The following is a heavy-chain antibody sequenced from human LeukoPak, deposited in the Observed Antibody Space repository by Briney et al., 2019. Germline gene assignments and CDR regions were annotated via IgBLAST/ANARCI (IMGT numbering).Heavy chain of an antibody. CDR3: AKQDGYYDSSGYYYYFDY. V-gene: IGHV3-30*18. CDR2: ISYDGSNK. D-gene: IGHD3-22*01. Sequence: PGRSLRLSCAASGFTFSSYGMHWVRQAPGKGLEWVAVISYDGSNKYYADSVKGRFTISRDNSKNTLYLQMNSLRAEDTAVYYCAKQDGYYDSSGYYYYFDYWGQGTLVTVSS. CDR1: GFTFSSYG. J-gene: IGHJ4*02.